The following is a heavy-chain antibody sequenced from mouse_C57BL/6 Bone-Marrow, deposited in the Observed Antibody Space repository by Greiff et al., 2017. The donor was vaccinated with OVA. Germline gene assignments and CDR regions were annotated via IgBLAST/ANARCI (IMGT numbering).Heavy chain of an antibody. J-gene: IGHJ3*01. CDR3: ARAYDYDGPWFAY. CDR1: GYSFTDYN. V-gene: IGHV1-39*01. Sequence: EVQLQQSGPELVKPGASVKIPCKASGYSFTDYNMNWVKQSNGKSLEWIGVINPNYGSTSYNQKFKGKATLTVDQSSSTAYMQLNSLTSEDSAVYYCARAYDYDGPWFAYWGQGTLVTVSA. CDR2: INPNYGST. D-gene: IGHD2-4*01.